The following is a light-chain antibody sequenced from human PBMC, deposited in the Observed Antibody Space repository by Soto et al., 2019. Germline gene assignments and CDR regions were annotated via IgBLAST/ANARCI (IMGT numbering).Light chain of an antibody. J-gene: IGKJ4*01. CDR2: GAS. CDR3: QQSYNTPPT. Sequence: DIQMTQSPTSLSASIGDRVTITFRASQNINNHLNWYQQKPGKAPKLLIYGASNLQTGVPSSFSGGGSGTDFTLTITSLQSEHFATYYCQQSYNTPPTFGGGTKVDIK. CDR1: QNINNH. V-gene: IGKV1-39*01.